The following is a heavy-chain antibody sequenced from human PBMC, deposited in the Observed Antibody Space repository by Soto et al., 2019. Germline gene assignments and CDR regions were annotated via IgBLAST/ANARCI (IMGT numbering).Heavy chain of an antibody. D-gene: IGHD6-19*01. CDR3: AHRRDRSGCDFEY. Sequence: SGAALVNPTHTLTRTFTFSVFSLSTSLVGVVWIREPPGKALEWLALIYWNDDKRYSPSLKSRLTINKDTSKNQVVLTMTNMDPAETATYYCAHRRDRSGCDFEYWGQRNLVNVSS. CDR1: VFSLSTSLVG. V-gene: IGHV2-5*01. J-gene: IGHJ4*02. CDR2: IYWNDDK.